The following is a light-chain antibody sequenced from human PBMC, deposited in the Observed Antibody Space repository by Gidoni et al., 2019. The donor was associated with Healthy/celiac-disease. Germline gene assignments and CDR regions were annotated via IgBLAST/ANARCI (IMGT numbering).Light chain of an antibody. J-gene: IGKJ2*01. V-gene: IGKV4-1*01. CDR3: QQYYSTPYT. CDR1: QSVLYSSNNKNY. Sequence: IVMTQSPDSLSVSLGERATINCKSSQSVLYSSNNKNYVAWYQQKPGQPPKLLIYWASTRECGVPDRFSGSGSGTDFTLTISSLQAADVAVYYCQQYYSTPYTFGQGTKLEIK. CDR2: WAS.